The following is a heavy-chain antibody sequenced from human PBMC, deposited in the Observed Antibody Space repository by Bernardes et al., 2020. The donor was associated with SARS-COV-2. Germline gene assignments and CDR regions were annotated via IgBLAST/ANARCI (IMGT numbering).Heavy chain of an antibody. J-gene: IGHJ4*02. CDR2: INHRGAP. Sequence: SATLTLTCAYDGSFNGYSWTWIRQPPGKGLEWLGEINHRGAPYYSPSLKSRITVSLDRTKNHFSLKLTSVTAADTAVYYCATASYDSIWGTDDWAQGTLVTVSS. V-gene: IGHV4-34*01. CDR1: DGSFNGYS. D-gene: IGHD3-16*01. CDR3: ATASYDSIWGTDD.